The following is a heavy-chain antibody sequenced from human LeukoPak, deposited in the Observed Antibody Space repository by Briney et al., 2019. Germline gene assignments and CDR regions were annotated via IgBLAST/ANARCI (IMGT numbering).Heavy chain of an antibody. CDR3: ARGYSSSWYPWFDP. Sequence: SETLSLTCTVSGGSISTYYLSWIRQPPGKGLEWMGYIDYSGSTNYNPSLKSRVTISVDTSKKQFSLKLSSVTAADTAVYYCARGYSSSWYPWFDPWGQGTLVTVSS. CDR2: IDYSGST. D-gene: IGHD6-13*01. V-gene: IGHV4-59*12. J-gene: IGHJ5*02. CDR1: GGSISTYY.